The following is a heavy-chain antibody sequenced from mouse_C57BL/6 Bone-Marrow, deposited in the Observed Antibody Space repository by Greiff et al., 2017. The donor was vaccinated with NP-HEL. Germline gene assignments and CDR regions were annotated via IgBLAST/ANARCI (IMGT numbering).Heavy chain of an antibody. D-gene: IGHD4-1*01. V-gene: IGHV1-26*01. CDR1: GYTFTDYY. J-gene: IGHJ3*01. Sequence: VQLQQSGPELVKPGASVKISCKASGYTFTDYYMNWVKQSHGKSLEWIGDINPNNGGTSYNQKFKGKATLTVDKSSSTAYMELRSLTSEDSAVYYCARFNWDGFAYWGQGTLVTVSA. CDR2: INPNNGGT. CDR3: ARFNWDGFAY.